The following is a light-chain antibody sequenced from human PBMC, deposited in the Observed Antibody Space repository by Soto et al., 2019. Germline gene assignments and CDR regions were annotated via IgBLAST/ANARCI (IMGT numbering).Light chain of an antibody. CDR1: NSNLGATYD. J-gene: IGLJ2*01. CDR2: ANV. V-gene: IGLV1-40*01. Sequence: QSVLTQPPSVSGAPGQNITISCTGSNSNLGATYDVHWYQQLPGTAPKLLIYANVNRPSGVPDRFSASKSGTSASLAITGLQAGDEADYYCQSYDTSLGGSLFGGGTKLTVL. CDR3: QSYDTSLGGSL.